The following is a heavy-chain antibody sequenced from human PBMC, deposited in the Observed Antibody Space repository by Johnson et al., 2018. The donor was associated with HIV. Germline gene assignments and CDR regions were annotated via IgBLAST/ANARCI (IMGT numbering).Heavy chain of an antibody. V-gene: IGHV3-66*01. CDR3: ARAPAWLRGFDI. CDR2: ISSDGNT. D-gene: IGHD5-24*01. J-gene: IGHJ3*02. Sequence: VQLVESGGGLVQPGGSLRLSCAVSGFTVSSNYMTWVRRAPGKGLEWVSVISSDGNTYYADSVKGRFRIPRDNSKNTLYLQMNRLTVEDTALYYCARAPAWLRGFDIWGQGTMVTVSS. CDR1: GFTVSSNY.